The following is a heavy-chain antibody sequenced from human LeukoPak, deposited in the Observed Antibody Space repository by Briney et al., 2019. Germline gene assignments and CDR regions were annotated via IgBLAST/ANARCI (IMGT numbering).Heavy chain of an antibody. J-gene: IGHJ5*02. Sequence: PGGSLRLSCAASGFTFSSYWMSWVRQAPGKGLEWVANIKQDGSEKYYVDSVKGRFTISRDNAKNSLYLQMNSLRAEDTAVYYCARELGIAAAGSFWFDPWGQGTLVTVSS. CDR3: ARELGIAAAGSFWFDP. CDR2: IKQDGSEK. V-gene: IGHV3-7*01. CDR1: GFTFSSYW. D-gene: IGHD6-13*01.